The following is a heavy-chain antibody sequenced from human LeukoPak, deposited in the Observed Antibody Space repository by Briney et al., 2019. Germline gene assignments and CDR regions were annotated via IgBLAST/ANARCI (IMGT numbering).Heavy chain of an antibody. D-gene: IGHD5-18*01. Sequence: SVKVSCKASGGTFSSYAISWVRQAPGQGLEWMGGIIPICGTANYAQKFQGRVTITTDESTSTAYMELSSLRSEDTAVYYCARDGRNWIQGGDVWGKGTTVTVSS. CDR2: IIPICGTA. J-gene: IGHJ6*04. V-gene: IGHV1-69*05. CDR3: ARDGRNWIQGGDV. CDR1: GGTFSSYA.